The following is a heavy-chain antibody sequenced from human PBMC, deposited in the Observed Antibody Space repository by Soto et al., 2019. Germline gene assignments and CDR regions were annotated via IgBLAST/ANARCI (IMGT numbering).Heavy chain of an antibody. Sequence: PGESLKISCNGSGYSFAVYWITLVRQKPGKGLEWMGRIDPSDSQTYYSPSFRGHVTISVTKSITTVFLQWSSLRASDTAMYYCARQIYDSDTGPNFQYYFDSWGQGTPVTVSS. D-gene: IGHD3-22*01. CDR1: GYSFAVYW. CDR2: IDPSDSQT. J-gene: IGHJ4*02. CDR3: ARQIYDSDTGPNFQYYFDS. V-gene: IGHV5-10-1*01.